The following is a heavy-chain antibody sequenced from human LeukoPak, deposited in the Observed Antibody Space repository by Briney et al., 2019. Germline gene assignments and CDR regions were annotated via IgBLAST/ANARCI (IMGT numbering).Heavy chain of an antibody. Sequence: ASVKVSCKVSGSTLTDVSIHWARQAPGKGLEWMGGFNLEDNKTIYAQKFQDRVTMTEDTSSDTAYMDLRSLTSADTAVYFCATVSVGVPQHDYWGQGTLVTVSS. CDR1: GSTLTDVS. D-gene: IGHD2/OR15-2a*01. J-gene: IGHJ4*02. V-gene: IGHV1-24*01. CDR3: ATVSVGVPQHDY. CDR2: FNLEDNKT.